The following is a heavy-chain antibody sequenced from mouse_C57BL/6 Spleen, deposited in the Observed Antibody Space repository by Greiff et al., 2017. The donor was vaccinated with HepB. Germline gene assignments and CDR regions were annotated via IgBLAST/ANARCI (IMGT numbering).Heavy chain of an antibody. Sequence: QVQLQQSGAELARPGASVKLSCKASGYTFTSYGISWVKQRTGQGLEWIGEIYPRSGNTYYNEKFKGKATLTADKSSSTAYMELRSLTSEDSAVYFCARWGNGSSGGFAYWGQGTLVTVSA. J-gene: IGHJ3*01. CDR1: GYTFTSYG. D-gene: IGHD1-1*01. V-gene: IGHV1-81*01. CDR3: ARWGNGSSGGFAY. CDR2: IYPRSGNT.